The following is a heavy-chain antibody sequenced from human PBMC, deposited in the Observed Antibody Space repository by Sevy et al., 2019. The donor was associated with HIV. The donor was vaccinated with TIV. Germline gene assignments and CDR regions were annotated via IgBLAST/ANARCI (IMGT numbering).Heavy chain of an antibody. Sequence: ASVKVSCKVSGYTLTELSMHWVRQAPGKGLEWMGGFDPEDGETIYAQKFQGRVTMTEDTSTDTAYMELSSLGSEDTAVYYCATDLRSVGATPRFDYWGQGTLVTVSS. CDR2: FDPEDGET. V-gene: IGHV1-24*01. D-gene: IGHD1-26*01. CDR3: ATDLRSVGATPRFDY. J-gene: IGHJ4*02. CDR1: GYTLTELS.